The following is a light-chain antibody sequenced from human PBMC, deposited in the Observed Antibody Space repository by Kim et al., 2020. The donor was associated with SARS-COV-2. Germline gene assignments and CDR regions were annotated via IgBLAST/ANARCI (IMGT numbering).Light chain of an antibody. CDR3: QVWHSDSNHVI. V-gene: IGLV3-21*04. Sequence: SYELTQPPSVSVAPGKTARITCGGSDIGSKSVHWYQQKPGQAPVLVIYFDSDRPSRIPERFSGSNSGGTATLTISWVEAGDEADYYCQVWHSDSNHVIFGGGTQLTVL. CDR2: FDS. CDR1: DIGSKS. J-gene: IGLJ2*01.